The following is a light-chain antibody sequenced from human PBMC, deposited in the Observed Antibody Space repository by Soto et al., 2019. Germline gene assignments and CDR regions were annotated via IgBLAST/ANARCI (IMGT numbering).Light chain of an antibody. V-gene: IGKV3-15*01. CDR1: QSITSN. CDR2: GAS. J-gene: IGKJ4*01. CDR3: QQYKRWPRT. Sequence: MKQSASTVSVSTEERATLSCRASQSITSNLAWYQQKPGQAPRLLVSGASTRATGIPPRFSGSGSGTEFTLAISSLQSEDVAVYYCQQYKRWPRTFGEGTKVDIK.